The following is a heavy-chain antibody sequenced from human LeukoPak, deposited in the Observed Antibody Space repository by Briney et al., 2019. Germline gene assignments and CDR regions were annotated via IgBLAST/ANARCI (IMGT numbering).Heavy chain of an antibody. Sequence: GSLRLSCAASGFTFSSYAMHWVRQAPGKGLEWVAVISYDGSNKYYADSVKGRFTISRDNSKNTLYLQMNSLRAEDTAVYYCAADVGYAWGQGTLVTVS. J-gene: IGHJ5*02. CDR1: GFTFSSYA. D-gene: IGHD5-18*01. V-gene: IGHV3-30-3*01. CDR3: AADVGYA. CDR2: ISYDGSNK.